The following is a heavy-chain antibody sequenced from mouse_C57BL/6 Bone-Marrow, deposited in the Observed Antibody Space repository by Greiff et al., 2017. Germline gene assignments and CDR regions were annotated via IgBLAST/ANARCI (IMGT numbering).Heavy chain of an antibody. CDR2: IYPGSGST. CDR1: GYTFTSYW. J-gene: IGHJ4*01. D-gene: IGHD2-5*01. V-gene: IGHV1-55*01. Sequence: VQLQQPGAELVKPGASVKMSCKASGYTFTSYWITWVKQRPGQVLEWIGDIYPGSGSTNYNEKFKSKATLTVDTSSSTAYMQLSSLTSEDSAVYYCARPAYYSNLYAMDYWGQGTSVTVSS. CDR3: ARPAYYSNLYAMDY.